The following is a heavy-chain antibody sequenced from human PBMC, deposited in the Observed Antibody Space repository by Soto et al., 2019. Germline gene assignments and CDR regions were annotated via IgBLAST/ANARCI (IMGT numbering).Heavy chain of an antibody. CDR3: ARDLVPGYYHNWFDP. V-gene: IGHV3-21*01. D-gene: IGHD3-10*01. Sequence: ETLSLTCAVSGDPISSSHWWSWVRQAPGKGLEWVSSISSSSSYIYYADSVKGRFTISRDNAKNSLYLQMNSLRAEDTAVYYCARDLVPGYYHNWFDPWGQGTLVTVSS. CDR1: GDPISSSHW. J-gene: IGHJ5*02. CDR2: ISSSSSYI.